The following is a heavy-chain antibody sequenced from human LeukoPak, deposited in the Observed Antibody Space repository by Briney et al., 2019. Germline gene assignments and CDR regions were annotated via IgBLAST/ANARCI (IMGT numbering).Heavy chain of an antibody. Sequence: GGSLRLSCAASGFTFSSHGMHWVRQAPGKGLEWVAVIWYDGSNKYYADSVKGRFTISRDNSKNTLYLQMNSLGAEDTAVYYCAKDLGSTSCFDYWGQGTLVTVFS. V-gene: IGHV3-33*06. CDR1: GFTFSSHG. D-gene: IGHD2-2*01. CDR3: AKDLGSTSCFDY. J-gene: IGHJ4*02. CDR2: IWYDGSNK.